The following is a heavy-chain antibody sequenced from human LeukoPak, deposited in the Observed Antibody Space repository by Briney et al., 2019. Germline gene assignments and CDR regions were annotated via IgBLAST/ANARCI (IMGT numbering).Heavy chain of an antibody. J-gene: IGHJ6*02. V-gene: IGHV3-66*01. CDR2: IYSGGST. Sequence: GGSLRLSCVASGFTVSSNYMSWVRQAPGKGLEWVSVIYSGGSTYYADSVKGRFTISRDNSKNTLYLQMNSLRAEDTAVYYCARSRYYYYGMDVWGQGTTVTVSS. CDR3: ARSRYYYYGMDV. CDR1: GFTVSSNY.